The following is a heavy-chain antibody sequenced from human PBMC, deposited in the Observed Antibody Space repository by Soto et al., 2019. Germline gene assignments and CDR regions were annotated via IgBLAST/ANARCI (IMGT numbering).Heavy chain of an antibody. CDR2: IYYSGST. D-gene: IGHD6-19*01. Sequence: QLQLQESGPGLVKPSETLSLTCTVSGGSISSSSYYWGWIRQPPGKGLEWIGSIYYSGSTYYNPSLKSRVTIPVDTSKNQFSLKLSSVTAADTAVYYCALAVAGTADAFDIWGQGTMVTVSS. CDR1: GGSISSSSYY. J-gene: IGHJ3*02. CDR3: ALAVAGTADAFDI. V-gene: IGHV4-39*01.